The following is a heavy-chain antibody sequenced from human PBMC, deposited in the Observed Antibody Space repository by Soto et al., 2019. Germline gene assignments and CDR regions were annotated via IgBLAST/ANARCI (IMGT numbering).Heavy chain of an antibody. J-gene: IGHJ2*01. CDR2: IIPIFGTA. CDR3: ARDPSTTYGGRDWYFDL. Sequence: QVQLVQSGAEVKKPGSSVKVSCKASGGTFSSYAISWVRQAPGQGLEWMGGIIPIFGTANYAQKFQGRVTITADESXSXXYMELSSLRSEDTAVYYCARDPSTTYGGRDWYFDLWGRGTLVTVSS. CDR1: GGTFSSYA. D-gene: IGHD2-15*01. V-gene: IGHV1-69*12.